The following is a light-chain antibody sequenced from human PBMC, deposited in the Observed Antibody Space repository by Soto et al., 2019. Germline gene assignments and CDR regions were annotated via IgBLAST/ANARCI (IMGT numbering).Light chain of an antibody. CDR2: GAS. J-gene: IGKJ2*01. V-gene: IGKV3-15*01. CDR3: QQYNNWPLYT. Sequence: EVVMTQSPATLSVSPGERATLTCRASQSVSSNLAWYQQKPGQAPRLLIYGASTRATGIPARFSGSGSGTEFTLTIGSLQSEDFAVYYCQQYNNWPLYTFGQGTKREI. CDR1: QSVSSN.